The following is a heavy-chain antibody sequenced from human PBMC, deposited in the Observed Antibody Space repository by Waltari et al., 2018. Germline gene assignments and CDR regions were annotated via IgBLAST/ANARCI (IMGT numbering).Heavy chain of an antibody. V-gene: IGHV1-69*01. CDR3: ARDALYGDYAGGGSFWYFDL. CDR2: IIPIFGTA. CDR1: GGTFSSYA. Sequence: QVQLVQSGAEVKKPGSSVKVSCKASGGTFSSYAISWVRQAPGQGLEWVGGIIPIFGTANYAQQFQGRVTITADESTSTAYMELSSLRSEDTSVYYGARDALYGDYAGGGSFWYFDLWGRGTLVTVSS. J-gene: IGHJ2*01. D-gene: IGHD4-17*01.